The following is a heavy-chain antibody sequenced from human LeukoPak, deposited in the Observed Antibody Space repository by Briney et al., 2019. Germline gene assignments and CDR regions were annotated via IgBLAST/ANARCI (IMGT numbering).Heavy chain of an antibody. Sequence: ASVKLCFKAAAYTFTSYIIGLARQAPGQGLEWMGIINPGGGSTTYAQKFQGRLTMTRDTSTSTFYMELSSLGSEDTAVYDCASAPPTVDDIDPWGQGTLVTVSS. J-gene: IGHJ5*02. CDR1: AYTFTSYI. V-gene: IGHV1-46*01. D-gene: IGHD1-1*01. CDR3: ASAPPTVDDIDP. CDR2: INPGGGST.